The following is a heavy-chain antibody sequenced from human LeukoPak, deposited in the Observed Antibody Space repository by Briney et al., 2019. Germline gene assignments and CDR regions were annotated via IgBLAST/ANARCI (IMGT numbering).Heavy chain of an antibody. J-gene: IGHJ6*03. CDR1: GFTFSIYE. CDR3: AKDRELLGYMDV. CDR2: ISGSGGST. Sequence: GGSLRLSCSASGFTFSIYEINWVRQAPGKGLEWVSAISGSGGSTYYADSVKGRFTISRDNSKNTLYLQMNSLRAEDTAVYYCAKDRELLGYMDVWGKGTTVTISS. V-gene: IGHV3-23*01. D-gene: IGHD1-26*01.